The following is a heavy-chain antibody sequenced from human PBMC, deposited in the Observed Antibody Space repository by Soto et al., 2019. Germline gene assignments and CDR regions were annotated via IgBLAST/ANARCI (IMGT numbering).Heavy chain of an antibody. J-gene: IGHJ6*02. CDR1: GFTFSNAW. CDR3: TTDAIFGVDIPSGMDV. V-gene: IGHV3-15*07. Sequence: GGSLRLSCAASGFTFSNAWMNWVRQAPGKGLEWVGRIKSKTDGGTTDYAAPVKGRFTISRDDSKNTLYLQMNSLKTEDTAVYYCTTDAIFGVDIPSGMDVWGQGTTVTVYS. D-gene: IGHD3-3*01. CDR2: IKSKTDGGTT.